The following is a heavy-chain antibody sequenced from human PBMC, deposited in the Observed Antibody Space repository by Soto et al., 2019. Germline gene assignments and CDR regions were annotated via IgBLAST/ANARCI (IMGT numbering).Heavy chain of an antibody. D-gene: IGHD4-17*01. CDR2: IDPGDSYT. V-gene: IGHV5-10-1*01. CDR3: ARLGYGDYVAQ. Sequence: GESLKISCTGSGYGFSNYYIAWVRQMPAKDLEWMGKIDPGDSYTYYSPSFQGHVTISTDKSINTAYLQWSSLQTSDTAIYYCARLGYGDYVAQWGQGTLVTVSS. J-gene: IGHJ4*02. CDR1: GYGFSNYY.